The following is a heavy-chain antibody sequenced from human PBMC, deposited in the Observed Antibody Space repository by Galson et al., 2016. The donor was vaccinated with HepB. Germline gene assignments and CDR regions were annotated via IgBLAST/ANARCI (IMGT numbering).Heavy chain of an antibody. CDR1: GFTFNSYS. CDR2: ISSTSTTL. V-gene: IGHV3-48*02. Sequence: SLRLSCAASGFTFNSYSMNWVRQAPGKGLEWVSYISSTSTTLYYADSVRGRFTISRDDAKNSLYLLMNSLRDEDTAVYYCVRTEDGDYDNWFDPWGQGTLVTVSS. CDR3: VRTEDGDYDNWFDP. J-gene: IGHJ5*02. D-gene: IGHD4-17*01.